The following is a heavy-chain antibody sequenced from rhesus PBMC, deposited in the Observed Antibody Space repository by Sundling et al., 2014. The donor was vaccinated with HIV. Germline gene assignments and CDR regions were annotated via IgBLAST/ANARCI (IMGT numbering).Heavy chain of an antibody. CDR2: ITYSGST. CDR3: AMTRSGLSDY. V-gene: IGHV4-122*02. CDR1: GGSISSGYYY. J-gene: IGHJ4*01. D-gene: IGHD2-39*01. Sequence: QVQLQESGPGLVKPSETLSLTCAVSGGSISSGYYYWTWIRQPPGKGLEWIGFITYSGSTTYNPSLKSRVTISSDTSKNQFSLKLSSVTAADTAVYYCAMTRSGLSDYWGRGVLVVVSS.